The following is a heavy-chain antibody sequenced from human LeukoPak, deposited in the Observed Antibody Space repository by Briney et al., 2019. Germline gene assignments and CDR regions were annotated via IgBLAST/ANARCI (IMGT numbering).Heavy chain of an antibody. J-gene: IGHJ4*02. CDR3: ARDSLWFGGDFRLDY. CDR2: IIPIFGTA. V-gene: IGHV1-69*05. CDR1: GGTFSSYA. Sequence: SVKVSCKASGGTFSSYAISWVRQAPGQGLEWMGGIIPIFGTANYAQKFQGRVTITTDESTSTAYMELSSLRSEDTAVYYCARDSLWFGGDFRLDYWGQGTLVTVSS. D-gene: IGHD3-10*01.